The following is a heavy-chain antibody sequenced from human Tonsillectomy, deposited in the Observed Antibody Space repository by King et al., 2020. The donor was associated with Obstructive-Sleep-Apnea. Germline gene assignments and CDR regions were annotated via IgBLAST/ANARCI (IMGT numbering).Heavy chain of an antibody. D-gene: IGHD3-10*01. J-gene: IGHJ4*02. CDR3: ARRGVYGSGSYYFDY. CDR2: IYPGDSDT. V-gene: IGHV5-51*01. CDR1: GNSFNSYW. Sequence: LVQSGAEVKKPGGSLKISCKGSGNSFNSYWIGRGGQMPGKGLEVMGIIYPGDSDTSFTPSFQGQVPISAVKSISTAFLQWSFLKASDTAVYYCARRGVYGSGSYYFDYWGQGTLVTVSS.